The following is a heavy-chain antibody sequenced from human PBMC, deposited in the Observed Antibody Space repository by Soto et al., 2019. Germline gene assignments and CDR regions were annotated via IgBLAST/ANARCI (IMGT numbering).Heavy chain of an antibody. CDR1: GYTFTGYY. J-gene: IGHJ5*02. V-gene: IGHV1-2*02. CDR3: ARGPKVNWFDP. Sequence: ASVKVSCKASGYTFTGYYMHWVRQAPGQGLEWMGWINPNSGGTNYAQNFQARVTMTRDTSISTAYMELSSLRSDDTAVYYCARGPKVNWFDPWGQGPLVTVSS. CDR2: INPNSGGT.